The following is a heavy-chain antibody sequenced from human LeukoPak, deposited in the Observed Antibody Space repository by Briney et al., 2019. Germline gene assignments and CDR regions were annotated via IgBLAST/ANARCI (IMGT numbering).Heavy chain of an antibody. J-gene: IGHJ4*02. Sequence: ASVKVSXKASGYTFTSYGISCVRQAPGQGLEWMGWISAYNGNTNYAQKLQGRDTMTTDTSTSTAYMELRSLRSDDTAVYYCARAHPVGASWYFDYWGQGTLVTVSS. CDR1: GYTFTSYG. CDR3: ARAHPVGASWYFDY. D-gene: IGHD1-26*01. V-gene: IGHV1-18*01. CDR2: ISAYNGNT.